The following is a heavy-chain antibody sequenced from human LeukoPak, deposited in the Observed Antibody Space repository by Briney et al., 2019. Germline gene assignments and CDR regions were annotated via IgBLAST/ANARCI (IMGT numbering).Heavy chain of an antibody. CDR3: AKPARTDYADY. CDR2: ISWNSGSI. V-gene: IGHV3-9*01. Sequence: GRSLRLSCAASGFTFDDYAMHWVRQAPGKGLEWVSGISWNSGSIGYADSVKGRFTISRDNSKNTLYLQMNSLRVEDTAVYYCAKPARTDYADYWGQGTLVTVSS. J-gene: IGHJ4*02. CDR1: GFTFDDYA. D-gene: IGHD1-14*01.